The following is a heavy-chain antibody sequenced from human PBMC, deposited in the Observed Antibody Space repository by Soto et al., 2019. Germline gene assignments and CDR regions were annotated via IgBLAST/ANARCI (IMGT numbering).Heavy chain of an antibody. J-gene: IGHJ6*02. CDR2: IKADGSEE. D-gene: IGHD3-16*01. Sequence: EVQLVESGGGLVQPGGSLRLSCAASGFTFSTYWMNWVRQAPGKGLEWVANIKADGSEEYYVDSVKGRFTISRDNAKNSLFLDMNSLRGEDTAVYYCARDWGAPGRGSAFCYDYHLGMDVWGQGTTVTVPS. CDR3: ARDWGAPGRGSAFCYDYHLGMDV. V-gene: IGHV3-7*05. CDR1: GFTFSTYW.